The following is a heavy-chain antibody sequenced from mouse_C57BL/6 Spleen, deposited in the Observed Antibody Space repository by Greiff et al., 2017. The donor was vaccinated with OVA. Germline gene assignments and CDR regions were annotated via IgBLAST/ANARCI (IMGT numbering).Heavy chain of an antibody. CDR1: GFNINDYY. J-gene: IGHJ3*01. CDR2: IDPEDGET. V-gene: IGHV14-2*01. D-gene: IGHD1-1*01. Sequence: EVQLQQSGAELVKPGASVKLSCTASGFNINDYYMHWVKQRTEQGLEWIGRIDPEDGETKYDPKFQGKATLTADTSSTTAYLQRSSLTSEDTAVYYWARRGGLPPAGIAYWGQGTPVTVSA. CDR3: ARRGGLPPAGIAY.